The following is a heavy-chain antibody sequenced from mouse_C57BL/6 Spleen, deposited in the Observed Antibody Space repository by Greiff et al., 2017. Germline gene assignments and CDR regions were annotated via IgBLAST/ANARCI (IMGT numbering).Heavy chain of an antibody. V-gene: IGHV1-66*01. CDR2: IYPGSGNT. CDR3: ASLAGTAMDY. D-gene: IGHD4-1*01. J-gene: IGHJ4*01. Sequence: VQLQQSGPELVKPGASVKISCKASGYTFTSYYIHWVKQRPGQGLEWIGRIYPGSGNTKYNEKFKGKATLTADTSSSTAYMQLSSLTSEDSAVYYCASLAGTAMDYWGQGTSVTVSS. CDR1: GYTFTSYY.